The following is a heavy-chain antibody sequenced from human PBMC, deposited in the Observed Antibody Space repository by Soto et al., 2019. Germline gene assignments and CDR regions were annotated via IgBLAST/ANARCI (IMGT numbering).Heavy chain of an antibody. D-gene: IGHD2-2*01. CDR3: ARLQGIVPAAC. CDR2: IIPIFGTA. V-gene: IGHV1-69*13. J-gene: IGHJ4*02. CDR1: GGTFSSYA. Sequence: ASVKVYCKASGGTFSSYAISWVRQAPGQGLEWMGGIIPIFGTANYAQKFQGRVTITADESTSTAYMELSSLRSEDTAVYYCARLQGIVPAACWGQGTLVTVSS.